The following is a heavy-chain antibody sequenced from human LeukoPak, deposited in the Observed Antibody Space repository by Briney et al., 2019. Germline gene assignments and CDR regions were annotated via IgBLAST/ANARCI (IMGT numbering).Heavy chain of an antibody. D-gene: IGHD6-13*01. CDR2: ISSTSSTI. CDR3: AREGLRVATGSVDY. CDR1: GFTLSSYS. Sequence: GGSVRLSCAASGFTLSSYSMNWVRQAPGKGLEWVSYISSTSSTIYYADSVRGRFSISRDNAKNSLYLQMNSLRAEDTAVYYCAREGLRVATGSVDYWGQGTLVTVSS. V-gene: IGHV3-48*01. J-gene: IGHJ4*02.